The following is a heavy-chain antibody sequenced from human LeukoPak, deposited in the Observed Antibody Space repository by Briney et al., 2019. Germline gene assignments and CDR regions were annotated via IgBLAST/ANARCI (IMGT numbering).Heavy chain of an antibody. CDR3: ARDSDYSGNGNGDWFDP. Sequence: ASVNVSCKASGFRFTSFGVSWARQVPGQGLEWMGWISNYFGVTHYAEKFEDRVTMTIDTSTATAYMELRSLRYDDTAIYYCARDSDYSGNGNGDWFDPWGQGTVVTVSS. J-gene: IGHJ5*02. D-gene: IGHD4-11*01. V-gene: IGHV1-18*04. CDR1: GFRFTSFG. CDR2: ISNYFGVT.